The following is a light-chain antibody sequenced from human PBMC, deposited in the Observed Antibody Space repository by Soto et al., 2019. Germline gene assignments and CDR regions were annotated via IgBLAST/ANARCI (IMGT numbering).Light chain of an antibody. CDR1: QSISSY. Sequence: DIQMTQSPSSLSASVGDRVTITCRASQSISSYLIWYQQKPGKAPKLLIYAASSLQSGVPSRFSGSGSGTDFTLTISSLQPEDFATYYCQQSYSTPRTFGQGPKVDIK. CDR3: QQSYSTPRT. V-gene: IGKV1-39*01. CDR2: AAS. J-gene: IGKJ1*01.